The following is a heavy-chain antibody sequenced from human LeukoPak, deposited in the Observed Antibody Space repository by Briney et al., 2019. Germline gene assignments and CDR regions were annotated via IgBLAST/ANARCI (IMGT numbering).Heavy chain of an antibody. Sequence: SVKVSCKASGGTFSSYAISWVRQAPGQGLEWMGRIIPIFGTANYAQKFQGRVTITTDESTSTAYMELSSLRSEDTAVYYGARVSAMVGNYDACDIWGQGTMVTVSS. CDR2: IIPIFGTA. CDR1: GGTFSSYA. J-gene: IGHJ3*02. CDR3: ARVSAMVGNYDACDI. D-gene: IGHD5-18*01. V-gene: IGHV1-69*05.